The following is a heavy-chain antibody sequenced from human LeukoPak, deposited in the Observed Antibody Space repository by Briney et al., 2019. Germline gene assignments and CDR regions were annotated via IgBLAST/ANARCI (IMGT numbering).Heavy chain of an antibody. Sequence: GRSLILSCAASGFTFSSYGMHWVGQAPGKGVEWVAVISYDGSNKYYADSVKGRFTISRDNSKNTLYLQMNSLRAEDTAVYYCAKVSERLAAVSNFDYWGQGTLVPVSS. CDR2: ISYDGSNK. V-gene: IGHV3-30*18. CDR3: AKVSERLAAVSNFDY. CDR1: GFTFSSYG. J-gene: IGHJ4*02. D-gene: IGHD6-19*01.